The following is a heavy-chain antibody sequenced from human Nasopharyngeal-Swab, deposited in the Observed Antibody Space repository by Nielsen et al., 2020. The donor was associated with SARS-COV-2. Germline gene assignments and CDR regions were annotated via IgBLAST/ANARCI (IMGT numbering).Heavy chain of an antibody. Sequence: GESLKISCAASGFTFSSYSMNWVRQAPGKGLEWVSSISSSSSYIYYADSVKGRFTISRDNAKNSLYLQMNSLRAEDTALYYCAKDGGGLTGDLYYFDYWGQGTLVTVSS. V-gene: IGHV3-21*04. D-gene: IGHD7-27*01. J-gene: IGHJ4*02. CDR1: GFTFSSYS. CDR3: AKDGGGLTGDLYYFDY. CDR2: ISSSSSYI.